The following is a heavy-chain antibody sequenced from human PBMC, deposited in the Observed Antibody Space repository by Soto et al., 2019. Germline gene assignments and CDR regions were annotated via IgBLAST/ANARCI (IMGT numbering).Heavy chain of an antibody. CDR2: IWYDGSNK. V-gene: IGHV3-33*01. CDR3: ARDYYDSSGYYYGDY. J-gene: IGHJ4*02. CDR1: GFTFSSYG. Sequence: QVQLVESGGGVVQPGRSLRLSCAASGFTFSSYGMHWVRQSPGKGLEWGAVIWYDGSNKYYADSVQGRFTISRDNSKNTLYLQMNSLRAEDMALCDCARDYYDSSGYYYGDYWGQGTLVTVSS. D-gene: IGHD3-22*01.